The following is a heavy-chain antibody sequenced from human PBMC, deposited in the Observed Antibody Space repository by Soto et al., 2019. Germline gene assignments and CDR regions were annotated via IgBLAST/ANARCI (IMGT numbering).Heavy chain of an antibody. D-gene: IGHD1-7*01. V-gene: IGHV1-3*01. J-gene: IGHJ4*02. CDR3: AGANGNYDWGPNDY. Sequence: QVQLVQSGAEVKKPGASVRISCKASGYSLPTHTIHWVRQAPGHRLEWMGWINAANGHTKYSQNFQNRVTNSSEKTADTGFIKFTGLTSDEHAFFYCAGANGNYDWGPNDYWGQGTLVTVSS. CDR1: GYSLPTHT. CDR2: INAANGHT.